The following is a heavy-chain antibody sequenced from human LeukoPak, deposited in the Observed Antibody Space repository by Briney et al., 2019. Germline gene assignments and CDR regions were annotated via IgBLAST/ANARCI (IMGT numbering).Heavy chain of an antibody. D-gene: IGHD3-10*01. CDR1: GFAFSKYA. J-gene: IGHJ4*02. CDR2: LSGGGDSR. V-gene: IGHV3-23*01. Sequence: GGSLRLYCAASGFAFSKYAMSWVRQAPGKGLEWVSSLSGGGDSRYYADSVMGRFTISRDNSKNTLYLQMNSLRAEDTAVYYCAKAVRSMVTGGGYFDSWGQGTLVTVSS. CDR3: AKAVRSMVTGGGYFDS.